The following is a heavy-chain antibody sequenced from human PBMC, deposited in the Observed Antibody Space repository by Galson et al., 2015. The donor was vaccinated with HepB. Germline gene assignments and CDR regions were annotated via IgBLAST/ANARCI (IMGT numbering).Heavy chain of an antibody. Sequence: SVKVSCKASGYTFTSYDINWVRQATGQGLEWMGWMNLNSGNTGYAQKFQGRVTMTRNTSISTAYMELSSLRSEDTAVYYCARGSLRFLEWLLYRSYYYGMDVWGQGTTVTVSS. J-gene: IGHJ6*02. CDR2: MNLNSGNT. D-gene: IGHD3-3*01. CDR1: GYTFTSYD. V-gene: IGHV1-8*01. CDR3: ARGSLRFLEWLLYRSYYYGMDV.